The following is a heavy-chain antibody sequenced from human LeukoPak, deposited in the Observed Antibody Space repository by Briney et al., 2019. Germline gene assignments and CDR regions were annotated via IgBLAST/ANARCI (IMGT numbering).Heavy chain of an antibody. Sequence: GGSLRLSCTASGFTYCDYAMSWLRPAPGKGLVGLGFIRSKVHDGTTDYAASVKGRFTISRDDSKSIAYVQMNSLKIEDTAVYYCTRASFGDFRSGYYEDYWGQGTLVTVSS. CDR3: TRASFGDFRSGYYEDY. J-gene: IGHJ4*02. CDR2: IRSKVHDGTT. CDR1: GFTYCDYA. D-gene: IGHD3-3*01. V-gene: IGHV3-49*03.